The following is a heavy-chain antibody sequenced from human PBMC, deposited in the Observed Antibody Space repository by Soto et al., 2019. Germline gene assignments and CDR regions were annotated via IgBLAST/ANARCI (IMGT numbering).Heavy chain of an antibody. Sequence: PGESLKISCKGAGYSFTTYWIGWVSQTPGKGLEWMGIIYPRDSDTRYSPSFQGQVTISADKSIRTAYLKWSSLKASDTAMYYCARHSPRGWGLTQVFDYWGQGTRVTVSS. CDR1: GYSFTTYW. CDR2: IYPRDSDT. CDR3: ARHSPRGWGLTQVFDY. D-gene: IGHD2-21*02. J-gene: IGHJ4*02. V-gene: IGHV5-51*01.